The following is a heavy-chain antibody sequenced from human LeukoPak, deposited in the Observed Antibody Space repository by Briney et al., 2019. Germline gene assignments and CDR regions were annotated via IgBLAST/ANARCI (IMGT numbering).Heavy chain of an antibody. J-gene: IGHJ6*03. CDR2: ISYDGSSK. D-gene: IGHD6-19*01. V-gene: IGHV3-30*03. CDR3: ARDGPSSNCYCMDV. CDR1: GFTFSRYG. Sequence: PGGSLRLSCAASGFTFSRYGMHWVRQAPGKGLEWVTIISYDGSSKYYTDSVKGRFTTSRDNSKNTLFLQMNSLRAEDTAVYYCARDGPSSNCYCMDVWRGATTVSVSS.